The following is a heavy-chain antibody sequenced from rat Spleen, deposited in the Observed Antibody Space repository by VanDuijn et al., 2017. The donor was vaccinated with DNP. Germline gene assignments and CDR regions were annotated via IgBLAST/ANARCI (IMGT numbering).Heavy chain of an antibody. V-gene: IGHV5-46*01. CDR1: GFTFSSFP. J-gene: IGHJ4*01. Sequence: EVQLVETGGGLVQPGRSLKLSCVASGFTFSSFPMAWVRQAPTRGLEWVATIDSSGGGTYYRDSVKGRFTISRDNAKRTLYLQMDSLRSEDTATYYCTTSIAARAMDAWGQGTSVTVSS. D-gene: IGHD1-2*01. CDR2: IDSSGGGT. CDR3: TTSIAARAMDA.